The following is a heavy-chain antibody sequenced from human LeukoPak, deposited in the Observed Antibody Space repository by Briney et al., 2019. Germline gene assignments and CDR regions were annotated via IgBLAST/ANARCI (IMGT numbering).Heavy chain of an antibody. D-gene: IGHD5-12*01. V-gene: IGHV1-24*01. CDR2: FDPEDGET. CDR1: GYTLTELS. Sequence: GASVKVSCKVSGYTLTELSMHWVRQAPGKGLEWMGGFDPEDGETIYAQKFQGRVTMTEDTSTDTAYMELRSLRSDDTAVYYCAREARLIVATILDYWGQGTLVTVSS. J-gene: IGHJ4*02. CDR3: AREARLIVATILDY.